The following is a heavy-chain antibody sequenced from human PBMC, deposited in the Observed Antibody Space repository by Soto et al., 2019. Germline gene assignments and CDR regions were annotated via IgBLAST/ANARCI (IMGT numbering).Heavy chain of an antibody. CDR1: GPSISSVYYD. V-gene: IGHV4-30-4*01. CDR2: INYSGST. D-gene: IGHD1-1*01. CDR3: VRLRAYDHGFRRVWFDP. J-gene: IGHJ5*02. Sequence: SETLSLTCPVFGPSISSVYYDWGWIREPPGKGLEWIGHINYSGSTYYNPSLKSRVTMSIDTSKNQFSLKLTSVPAADTAVYYCVRLRAYDHGFRRVWFDPRGQGIVVTVS.